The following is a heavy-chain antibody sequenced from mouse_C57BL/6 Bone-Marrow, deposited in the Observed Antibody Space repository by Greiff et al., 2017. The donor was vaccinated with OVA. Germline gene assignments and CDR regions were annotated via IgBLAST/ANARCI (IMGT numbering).Heavy chain of an antibody. CDR3: KYYDYDDCAMDY. CDR1: GFTFTTYA. J-gene: IGHJ4*01. Sequence: EVQVVESGGGLVQPKGSLKLSCAASGFTFTTYAMHWVRQAPGQGLEWVARISRKSSNYATYYADSVKDRFTIYRAASTSLLYLQMNSLKTEDTAVYYCKYYDYDDCAMDYWGQGTSVTVSS. V-gene: IGHV10-3*01. D-gene: IGHD2-4*01. CDR2: ISRKSSNYAT.